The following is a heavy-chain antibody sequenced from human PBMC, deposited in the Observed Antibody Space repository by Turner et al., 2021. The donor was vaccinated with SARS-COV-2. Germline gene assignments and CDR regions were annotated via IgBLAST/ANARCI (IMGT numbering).Heavy chain of an antibody. D-gene: IGHD6-13*01. J-gene: IGHJ4*02. CDR1: GYTFTGYY. Sequence: QVKLVQSGAEVRKPGASVTVSCKASGYTFTGYYMHWVRQAPGQGLEWMGWINPNSGDTNYAQKFQGRVTMTRDTSISTAYMELSRLKSDDTAVYYCARVYSSSWEYYFDYWGQGTLVTVSS. V-gene: IGHV1-2*02. CDR2: INPNSGDT. CDR3: ARVYSSSWEYYFDY.